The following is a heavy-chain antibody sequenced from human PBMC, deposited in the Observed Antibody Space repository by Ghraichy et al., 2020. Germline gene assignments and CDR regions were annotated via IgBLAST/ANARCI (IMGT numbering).Heavy chain of an antibody. Sequence: GGSLRLSCAASGFTFSSYGMHWVRQAPGKGLEWVAVISYDGSNKYYADSVKGRFTISRDNSKNTLYLQMNSLRAEDTAVYYCAKDSPQNYVGFDYWGQGTLVTVSS. D-gene: IGHD1-7*01. J-gene: IGHJ4*02. CDR1: GFTFSSYG. CDR3: AKDSPQNYVGFDY. V-gene: IGHV3-30*18. CDR2: ISYDGSNK.